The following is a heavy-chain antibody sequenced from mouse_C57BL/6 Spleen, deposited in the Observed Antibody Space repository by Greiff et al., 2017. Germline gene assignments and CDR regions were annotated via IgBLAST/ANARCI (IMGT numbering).Heavy chain of an antibody. CDR3: TTGGVTTVVAYYAMDY. CDR2: IDPEDGDT. Sequence: EVQLQQSGAELVRPGASVKLSCTASGFNIKDYYMHWVKQRPEQGLEWIGRIDPEDGDTEYAPKFQGKATMTADTSSNTAYLQLSSLTSEDTAVYYCTTGGVTTVVAYYAMDYWGQGTSVTVSS. V-gene: IGHV14-1*01. CDR1: GFNIKDYY. D-gene: IGHD1-1*01. J-gene: IGHJ4*01.